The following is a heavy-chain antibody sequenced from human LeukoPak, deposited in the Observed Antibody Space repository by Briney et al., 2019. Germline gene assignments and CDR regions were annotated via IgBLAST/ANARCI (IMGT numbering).Heavy chain of an antibody. Sequence: ASVKVSCKASGYTFTSYGISWVRQAPGQGLEWMGWISAYNGNTNYAQKLQGRVTMTTDTSTSTAYMELRSLRSDDTAVYYCARHVRYIAASSGSYWYFDLWGRGTLVTVSS. CDR3: ARHVRYIAASSGSYWYFDL. CDR1: GYTFTSYG. V-gene: IGHV1-18*01. D-gene: IGHD6-13*01. CDR2: ISAYNGNT. J-gene: IGHJ2*01.